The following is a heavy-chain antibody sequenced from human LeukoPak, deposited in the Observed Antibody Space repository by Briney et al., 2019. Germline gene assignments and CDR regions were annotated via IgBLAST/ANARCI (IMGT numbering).Heavy chain of an antibody. V-gene: IGHV4-34*01. CDR1: GGSFSGYY. Sequence: PSETLSLTCAVYGGSFSGYYWSWIRQPPGKGLEWIGEINHSGSTNCNPSLKSRVTISVDTSKDQFSLKLSSVTAADTAVYYCARRGDGYNYAYWGQGTLVTVSS. CDR2: INHSGST. J-gene: IGHJ4*02. D-gene: IGHD5-24*01. CDR3: ARRGDGYNYAY.